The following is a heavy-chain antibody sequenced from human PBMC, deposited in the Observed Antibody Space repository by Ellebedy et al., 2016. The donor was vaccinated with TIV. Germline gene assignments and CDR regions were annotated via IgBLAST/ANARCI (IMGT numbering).Heavy chain of an antibody. CDR1: GYTLTELS. D-gene: IGHD3-22*01. V-gene: IGHV1-24*01. CDR2: FDPEDGET. Sequence: AASVKVSCKVSGYTLTELSMHWARQAPGKGLEWMGGFDPEDGETIYAQKFQGRVTMTEDTSTDTAYMELSSLRSEDTAVYYCATSFDYYDSSWNDYWGQGTLVTVSS. J-gene: IGHJ4*02. CDR3: ATSFDYYDSSWNDY.